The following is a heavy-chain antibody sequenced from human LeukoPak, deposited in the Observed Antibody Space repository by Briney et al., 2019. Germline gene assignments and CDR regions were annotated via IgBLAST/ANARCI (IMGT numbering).Heavy chain of an antibody. J-gene: IGHJ4*02. CDR2: IKYDGNEE. V-gene: IGHV3-7*01. CDR3: KSGGAAPGSFDY. Sequence: GGSLRLSWAASGFTFSSYWMSWMRQAPGKGLEWVANIKYDGNEEYYVGSVKGRFTISRDNAKNSLYLQLNSLRVEDTAVYYCKSGGAAPGSFDYWGQGTLVTVSP. CDR1: GFTFSSYW. D-gene: IGHD1-1*01.